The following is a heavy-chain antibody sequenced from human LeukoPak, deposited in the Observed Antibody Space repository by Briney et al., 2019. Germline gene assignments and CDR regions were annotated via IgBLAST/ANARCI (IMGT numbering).Heavy chain of an antibody. J-gene: IGHJ3*02. V-gene: IGHV1-2*02. D-gene: IGHD6-19*01. CDR1: GYTFTGYY. CDR3: ARDLSGYSRGWTI. Sequence: GASVKVSCKASGYTFTGYYMHWVRQAPGQGLEWMGWINPNSGGTNYAQKFQGRVTMTRDTSISTAYMELSRLRSDDTAVYYCARDLSGYSRGWTIWGQGTMVTVSS. CDR2: INPNSGGT.